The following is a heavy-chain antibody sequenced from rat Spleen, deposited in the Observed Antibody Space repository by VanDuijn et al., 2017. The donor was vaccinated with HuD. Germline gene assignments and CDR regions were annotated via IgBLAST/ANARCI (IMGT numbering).Heavy chain of an antibody. Sequence: EVQLVESGGGLVQPGRSLKLSCAASGFTFSDYNMAWVRQAPKKGLEWVATISYDGNNTYYRDSVKGRFTISRDNAKSTLYLQMDSLRSEDTATYFCARRASITTVASWFDYWGQGVMVTVSS. V-gene: IGHV5-7*01. CDR1: GFTFSDYN. J-gene: IGHJ2*01. D-gene: IGHD1-1*01. CDR3: ARRASITTVASWFDY. CDR2: ISYDGNNT.